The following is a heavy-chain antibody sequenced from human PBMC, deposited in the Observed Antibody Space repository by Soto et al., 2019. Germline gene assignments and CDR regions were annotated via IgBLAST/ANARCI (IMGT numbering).Heavy chain of an antibody. CDR2: MNPNSGDT. Sequence: GASVKVSCKPSGYTFTSYHLNWVRQATGQGLEWMGWMNPNSGDTGYAQKFQGRVTMTRDTSISTAFMELGSLTSEDTAVYYCARGLEAGFDYWGQGTLVTVSS. CDR3: ARGLEAGFDY. J-gene: IGHJ4*02. D-gene: IGHD6-19*01. CDR1: GYTFTSYH. V-gene: IGHV1-8*01.